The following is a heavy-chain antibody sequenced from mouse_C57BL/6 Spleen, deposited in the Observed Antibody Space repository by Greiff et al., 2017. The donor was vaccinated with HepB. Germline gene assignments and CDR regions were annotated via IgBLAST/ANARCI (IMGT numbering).Heavy chain of an antibody. CDR3: ARVRSNYYGSRGYFDV. J-gene: IGHJ1*03. CDR2: INPNNGGT. V-gene: IGHV1-18*01. D-gene: IGHD1-1*01. CDR1: GYTFTDYN. Sequence: VQLKESGPELVKPGASVKIPCKASGYTFTDYNMDWVKQSHGKSLEWIGDINPNNGGTIYNQKFKGKATLTVDKSSSTAYMELRSLTSEDTAVYYCARVRSNYYGSRGYFDVWGTGTTVTVSS.